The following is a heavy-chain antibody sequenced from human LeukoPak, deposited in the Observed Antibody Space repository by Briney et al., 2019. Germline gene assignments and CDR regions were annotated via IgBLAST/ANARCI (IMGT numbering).Heavy chain of an antibody. J-gene: IGHJ5*02. CDR3: AKGGGVVVPAASAPSFDP. CDR1: GFTFSSYG. Sequence: HPGGSLRLSCAASGFTFSSYGMHWVRQAPGKGLEWVAVISYDGSNKYYADSVKGRFTISRDNSKNTLYLQMSSLRTEDTAVYYCAKGGGVVVPAASAPSFDPWGQGTPVTVSS. D-gene: IGHD2-2*01. V-gene: IGHV3-30*18. CDR2: ISYDGSNK.